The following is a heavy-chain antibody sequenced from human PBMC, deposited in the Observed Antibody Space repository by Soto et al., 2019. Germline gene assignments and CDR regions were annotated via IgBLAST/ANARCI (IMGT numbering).Heavy chain of an antibody. CDR1: GYSFTSYW. Sequence: GESLKISCKGSGYSFTSYWIGWVRQMPGKGLEWMGIIYPGDSDTRYSPSFQGQVTISADKSISTAYLQWSSLKASDTAMYYCARHSPPDRDGYRGLNYWGQGTLVTVSS. V-gene: IGHV5-51*01. J-gene: IGHJ4*02. D-gene: IGHD5-12*01. CDR3: ARHSPPDRDGYRGLNY. CDR2: IYPGDSDT.